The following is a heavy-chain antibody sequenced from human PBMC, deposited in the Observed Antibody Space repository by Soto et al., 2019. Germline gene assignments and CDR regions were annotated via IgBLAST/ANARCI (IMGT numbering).Heavy chain of an antibody. Sequence: GSMKVSRKASGYTLTSYYINWVRQATGQGLEWMGWMNPNSGNTGYAQKFQGRVTMTRNTSISTAYMELSSLRSEDTAVYYCARVGGGSGWSDPWGQGTLVTVSS. J-gene: IGHJ5*02. V-gene: IGHV1-8*01. D-gene: IGHD2-15*01. CDR2: MNPNSGNT. CDR3: ARVGGGSGWSDP. CDR1: GYTLTSYY.